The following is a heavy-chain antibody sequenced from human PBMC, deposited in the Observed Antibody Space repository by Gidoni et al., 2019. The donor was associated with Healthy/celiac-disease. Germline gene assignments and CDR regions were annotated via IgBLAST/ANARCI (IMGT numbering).Heavy chain of an antibody. V-gene: IGHV4-39*07. J-gene: IGHJ4*02. CDR3: ARVSYYDSSGFAVFDY. Sequence: QLQLQASGTGLVQPSETLSLTCTVSGGSISSSRYYWGWLRQPPGKGLEWIGIIYYSGSTYYNPSLKSRVTISVDTSKNQFSLKLSSGTAADTAVYYCARVSYYDSSGFAVFDYWGQGTLVTVSS. D-gene: IGHD3-22*01. CDR1: GGSISSSRYY. CDR2: IYYSGST.